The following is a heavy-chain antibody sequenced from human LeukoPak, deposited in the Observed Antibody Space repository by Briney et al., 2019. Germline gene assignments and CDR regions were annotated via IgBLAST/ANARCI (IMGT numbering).Heavy chain of an antibody. CDR2: MNPNSGNT. CDR3: ARAPAITQHKRWLQLEMVTFYYYYMDV. D-gene: IGHD5-24*01. V-gene: IGHV1-8*02. J-gene: IGHJ6*03. Sequence: ASVKVSCKASGYTFTGYYMHWVRQAPGQGLEWMGWMNPNSGNTGYAQKFQGRVTMTRNTSISTAYMELSSLRSEDTAVYYCARAPAITQHKRWLQLEMVTFYYYYMDVWGKGTTVTISS. CDR1: GYTFTGYY.